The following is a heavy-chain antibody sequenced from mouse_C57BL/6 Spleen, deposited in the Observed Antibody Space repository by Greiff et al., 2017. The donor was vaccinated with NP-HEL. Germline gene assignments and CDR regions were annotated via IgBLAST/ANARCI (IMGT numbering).Heavy chain of an antibody. Sequence: EVMLVESEGGLVQPGSSMKLSCTASGFTFSDYYMAWVRQVPEKGLEWVANINYDGSSTYYLDSLKSRFIISRDNAKNILYLQMSSLKSEDTATYYCARGYYYYGNYFDYWGQGTTLTVSS. CDR2: INYDGSST. CDR3: ARGYYYYGNYFDY. CDR1: GFTFSDYY. D-gene: IGHD1-1*01. J-gene: IGHJ2*01. V-gene: IGHV5-16*01.